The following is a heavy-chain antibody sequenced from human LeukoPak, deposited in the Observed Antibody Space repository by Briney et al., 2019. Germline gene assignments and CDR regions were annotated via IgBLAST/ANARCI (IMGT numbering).Heavy chain of an antibody. J-gene: IGHJ4*02. CDR2: IYYSGST. CDR3: ARHVQCGGRYYGSGSYCPFDY. Sequence: PSETLSLTCTVSDGSLSSSLYYWGWIRQSPGKGLEWIVSIYYSGSTYYNPSLKSRITISVDTSQNHFSLRLSSVTAADTAVYYCARHVQCGGRYYGSGSYCPFDYWGQGTLVTVSS. CDR1: DGSLSSSLYY. V-gene: IGHV4-39*01. D-gene: IGHD3-10*01.